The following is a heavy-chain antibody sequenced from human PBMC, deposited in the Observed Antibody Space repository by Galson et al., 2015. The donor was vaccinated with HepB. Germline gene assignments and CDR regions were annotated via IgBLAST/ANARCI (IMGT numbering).Heavy chain of an antibody. CDR3: AKDQDFWSGYYFSFDNDY. CDR2: ISGSGGST. J-gene: IGHJ4*02. D-gene: IGHD3-3*01. CDR1: GFTFSSYA. V-gene: IGHV3-23*01. Sequence: SLRLSCAASGFTFSSYAMSWVRQAPGKGLEWVSAISGSGGSTYYADSVKGRFTISRDNSKNTLYLQVNSLRAEDTAVYYCAKDQDFWSGYYFSFDNDYWGQGTLVTVSS.